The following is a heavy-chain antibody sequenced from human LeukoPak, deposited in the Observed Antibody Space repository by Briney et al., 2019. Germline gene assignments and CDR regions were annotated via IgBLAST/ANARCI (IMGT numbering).Heavy chain of an antibody. CDR2: INPDNGDT. J-gene: IGHJ3*01. Sequence: ASVKVSCKASGYSFTGNYLNWVRQAPGQGLGWMGWINPDNGDTKYAQKFQGRVTMTRDTSISTAYMDLSSLISDDMAVYYCARDRGDYYYTSTTCSGGAFDFWGQGTVVTVSS. V-gene: IGHV1-2*02. CDR1: GYSFTGNY. CDR3: ARDRGDYYYTSTTCSGGAFDF. D-gene: IGHD2-2*01.